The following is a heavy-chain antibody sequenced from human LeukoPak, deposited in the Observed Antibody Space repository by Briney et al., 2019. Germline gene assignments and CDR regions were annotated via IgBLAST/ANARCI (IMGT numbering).Heavy chain of an antibody. V-gene: IGHV3-23*01. D-gene: IGHD2-2*01. CDR1: GFTFISYA. CDR2: ISGSGGST. CDR3: ARGPGYIVVVPAAIT. J-gene: IGHJ5*02. Sequence: GGSLRLSCVASGFTFISYAMSWVRQAPGKGLEWVSAISGSGGSTYYADSVKGRFTISRDNSKNTLYLQMNSLRAEDTAVYYCARGPGYIVVVPAAITWGQGTLVTVSS.